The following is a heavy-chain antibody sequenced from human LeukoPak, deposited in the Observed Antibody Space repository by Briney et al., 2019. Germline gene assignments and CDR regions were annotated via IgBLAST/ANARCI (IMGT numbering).Heavy chain of an antibody. D-gene: IGHD2-2*01. CDR2: IYYSGST. CDR1: GGSISSSSYY. J-gene: IGHJ3*02. V-gene: IGHV4-39*01. Sequence: SETLSLTCTVSGGSISSSSYYWGWLRQPPGKGLEWIGSIYYSGSTYYNPSLKSRVTISVDTSKNQFSLKLSSVTAADTAVYYCASYSRYCSSTSCYPDAFDIWGQGTMVTVSS. CDR3: ASYSRYCSSTSCYPDAFDI.